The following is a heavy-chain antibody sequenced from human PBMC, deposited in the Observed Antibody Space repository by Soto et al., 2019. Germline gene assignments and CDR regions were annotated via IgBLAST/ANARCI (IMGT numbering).Heavy chain of an antibody. CDR2: SSDRRTGNT. D-gene: IGHD2-21*02. CDR3: TTWLTANFDY. V-gene: IGHV3-23*01. Sequence: GGSLRLSCAASGFTFSSYTLNWVRRAPGRGLEWVATSSDRRTGNTHYSDSVRGRFTLSRDYSRNILFLQMDSLRADDTALYYCTTWLTANFDYWGRGTQVTVSS. CDR1: GFTFSSYT. J-gene: IGHJ4*02.